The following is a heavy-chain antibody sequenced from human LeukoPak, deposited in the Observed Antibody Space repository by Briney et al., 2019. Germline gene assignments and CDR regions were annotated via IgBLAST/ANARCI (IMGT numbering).Heavy chain of an antibody. CDR2: INPNSGGT. D-gene: IGHD2/OR15-2a*01. CDR1: VYTFTVYY. V-gene: IGHV1-2*02. Sequence: ASVTVSFKSSVYTFTVYYMHWVRQAPGQGLEWMGWINPNSGGTNYAQKFQGRVTITRDTSISTAYMELSRLRSDDTAVYYCARRLSRLSHQFDYWGQGTLVTVSS. CDR3: ARRLSRLSHQFDY. J-gene: IGHJ4*02.